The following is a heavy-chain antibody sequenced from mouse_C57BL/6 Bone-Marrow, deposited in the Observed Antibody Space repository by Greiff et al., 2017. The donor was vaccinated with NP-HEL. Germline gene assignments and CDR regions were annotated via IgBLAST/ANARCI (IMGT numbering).Heavy chain of an antibody. CDR1: GYTFTGYW. CDR2: ILPGSGST. J-gene: IGHJ3*01. CDR3: ARNGSSYDWFAY. Sequence: QVQLQQSGAELMKPGASVKLSCKATGYTFTGYWIEWVKQRPGHGLEWIGEILPGSGSTNYNEKFKGKATFTADTSSNTAYMQLSSLTTEDSAIYDCARNGSSYDWFAYWGQGTLVTVSA. D-gene: IGHD1-1*01. V-gene: IGHV1-9*01.